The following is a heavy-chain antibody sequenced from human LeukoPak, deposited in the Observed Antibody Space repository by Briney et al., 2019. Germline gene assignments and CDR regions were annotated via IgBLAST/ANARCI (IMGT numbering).Heavy chain of an antibody. J-gene: IGHJ3*02. CDR3: ARNLRFSDGDLIDAFDI. CDR2: INPSGGST. CDR1: GGTFSSYA. Sequence: ASVKVSCKASGGTFSSYAISWVRQAPGQGLEWMGIINPSGGSTSYAQKFQGRVTMTRDTSTSTVYMELSSLRSEDTAVYYCARNLRFSDGDLIDAFDIWGQGTMVTVSS. D-gene: IGHD4-17*01. V-gene: IGHV1-46*01.